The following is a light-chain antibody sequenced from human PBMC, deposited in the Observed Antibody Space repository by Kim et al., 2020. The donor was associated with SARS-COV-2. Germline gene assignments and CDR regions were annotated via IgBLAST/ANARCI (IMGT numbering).Light chain of an antibody. CDR1: KLGDKY. J-gene: IGLJ1*01. V-gene: IGLV3-1*01. CDR3: QAWDSSTYV. Sequence: SYELTQPPSVSVTPGQTASITCSGDKLGDKYACWYQQKPGQSPVLVIYQDSKRPSGIPERVSGSNSGNTATLTISGTQAMDEADYYCQAWDSSTYVFGTGTQVTVL. CDR2: QDS.